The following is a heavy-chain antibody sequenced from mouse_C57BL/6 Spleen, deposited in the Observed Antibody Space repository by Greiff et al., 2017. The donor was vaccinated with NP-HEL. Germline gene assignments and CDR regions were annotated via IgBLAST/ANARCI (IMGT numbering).Heavy chain of an antibody. Sequence: EVQLVESGPGLVKPSQSLSLTCSVTGYSITSGYYWNWIRQFPGNKLEWMGYISYDGSNNYNPSLKNRISITRDTSKNQFFLKLNSVTTEDTATYYCAYGSWYFHVWGTGTTVTVSS. J-gene: IGHJ1*03. CDR1: GYSITSGYY. D-gene: IGHD1-1*01. CDR2: ISYDGSN. V-gene: IGHV3-6*01. CDR3: AYGSWYFHV.